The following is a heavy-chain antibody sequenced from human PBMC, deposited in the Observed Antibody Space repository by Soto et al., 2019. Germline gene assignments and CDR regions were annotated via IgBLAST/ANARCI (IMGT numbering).Heavy chain of an antibody. D-gene: IGHD3-10*01. J-gene: IGHJ6*02. CDR1: GFTFSSYG. Sequence: QVQLMESGGGVVQSGRSLRLSCAASGFTFSSYGIQWVRQAPGKGLEWVALISDDGSNKYYADSVKGRFTTSRDNSKNTLYLQMNSLRPEDTAVYYCAKERYGQLWLEDYGLDVWGQGTTVIVSS. CDR3: AKERYGQLWLEDYGLDV. CDR2: ISDDGSNK. V-gene: IGHV3-30*18.